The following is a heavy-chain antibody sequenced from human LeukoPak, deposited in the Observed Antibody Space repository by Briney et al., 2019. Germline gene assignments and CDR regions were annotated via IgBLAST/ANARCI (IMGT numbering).Heavy chain of an antibody. D-gene: IGHD3-10*01. CDR1: GCTFTSYY. Sequence: ASVKVSCKASGCTFTSYYMHWVRQAPGQGLEWMGIINPSGGSTSYAQKFQGRVTMTRDTSTSTVYMELSSLRSEDTAVYYCARRGGDRGFDYWGQGTLVTVSS. CDR3: ARRGGDRGFDY. V-gene: IGHV1-46*01. J-gene: IGHJ4*02. CDR2: INPSGGST.